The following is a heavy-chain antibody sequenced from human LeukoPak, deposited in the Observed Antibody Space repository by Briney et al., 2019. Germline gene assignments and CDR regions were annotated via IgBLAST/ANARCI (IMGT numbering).Heavy chain of an antibody. J-gene: IGHJ4*02. V-gene: IGHV4-4*09. CDR2: ISTSGNT. CDR3: ASHRRSHGSEY. D-gene: IGHD3-10*01. CDR1: GGSISGYY. Sequence: SETLSLTCTVSGGSISGYYLNWIRQPPGKGLEWIGYISTSGNTNYNPSLKSRVTISVDTSRNQFSLRLSSVTSADTAVYYCASHRRSHGSEYWGQGTLVTVSS.